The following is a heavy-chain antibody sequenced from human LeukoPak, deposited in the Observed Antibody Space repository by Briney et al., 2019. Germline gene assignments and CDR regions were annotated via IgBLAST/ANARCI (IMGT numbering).Heavy chain of an antibody. CDR1: GFTVSSNY. CDR2: IYSGGST. CDR3: ARSFYQLLFFDY. D-gene: IGHD2-2*01. J-gene: IGHJ4*02. Sequence: PGGSLRLSCAASGFTVSSNYMSWVRQAPGKGLEWVSVIYSGGSTYYADSVKGRFTSSRDNSKNTLYLQMNSLRAEDTAVYYCARSFYQLLFFDYWGQGTLVTVSS. V-gene: IGHV3-53*01.